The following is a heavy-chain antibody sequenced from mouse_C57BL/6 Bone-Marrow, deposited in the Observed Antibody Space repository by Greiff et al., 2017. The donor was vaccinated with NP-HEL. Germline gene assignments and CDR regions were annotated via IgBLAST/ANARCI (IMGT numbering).Heavy chain of an antibody. CDR2: IISDGGST. D-gene: IGHD3-2*02. V-gene: IGHV5-2*03. CDR1: EYEFPSHD. CDR3: ARRELRLLLDY. Sequence: EVKVVESGGGLVQPGESLKLSCESNEYEFPSHDMSWVRKTPEKRLELVAAIISDGGSTYYPDTMERRFIISRDNTKKTLYLQMSSLRSEDTALYYCARRELRLLLDYWGQGTTLTVSS. J-gene: IGHJ2*01.